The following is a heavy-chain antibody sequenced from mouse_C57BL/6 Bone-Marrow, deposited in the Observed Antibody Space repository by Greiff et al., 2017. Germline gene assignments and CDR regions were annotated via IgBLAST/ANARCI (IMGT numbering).Heavy chain of an antibody. D-gene: IGHD2-3*01. Sequence: QVQLQQSGAELAKPGASVKLSCKASGYTFTSYWMHWVKQRPGKGLEWIGYITPSSGYTKYNQKVKGKATLTADKSSSTAYMQLSSLTYEDSAVYYCARDCYGPAWFAFWGQGTLVTVSA. J-gene: IGHJ3*01. CDR3: ARDCYGPAWFAF. CDR1: GYTFTSYW. V-gene: IGHV1-7*01. CDR2: ITPSSGYT.